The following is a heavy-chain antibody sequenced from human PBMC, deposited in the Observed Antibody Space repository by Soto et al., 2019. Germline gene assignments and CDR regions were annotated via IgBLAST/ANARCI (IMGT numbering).Heavy chain of an antibody. CDR3: ASFTVTLPYYYGMDV. CDR1: GGTFSSYA. Sequence: VKVSCKASGGTFSSYAISWVRQAPGQGLEWMGGIIPIFGTANYAQKFQGRVTITADESTSTAYMELSSLRSEDTAVYYCASFTVTLPYYYGMDVWGQGTTVTVSS. V-gene: IGHV1-69*01. J-gene: IGHJ6*02. D-gene: IGHD4-4*01. CDR2: IIPIFGTA.